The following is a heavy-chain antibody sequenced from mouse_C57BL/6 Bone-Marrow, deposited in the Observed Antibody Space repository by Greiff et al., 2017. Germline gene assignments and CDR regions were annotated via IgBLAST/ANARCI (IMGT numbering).Heavy chain of an antibody. V-gene: IGHV1-15*01. Sequence: QVQLQQSGAELVRPGASVTLSCKASGYTFTDYEMHWVKQTPVHGLEWIGAIDPETGGTAYNQKFKGKAILTADKSSSTAYMELRSLTSEDSAVYYCTRWGTTVVVDYWGQGTTLTVSS. CDR3: TRWGTTVVVDY. CDR1: GYTFTDYE. CDR2: IDPETGGT. D-gene: IGHD1-1*01. J-gene: IGHJ2*01.